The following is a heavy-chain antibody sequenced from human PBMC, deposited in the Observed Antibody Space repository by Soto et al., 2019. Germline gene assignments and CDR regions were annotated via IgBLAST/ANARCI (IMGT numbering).Heavy chain of an antibody. CDR2: FRTGGDDGTT. CDR1: GFTFSSYS. CDR3: ARARGIAAAGTTGRGNWFDP. D-gene: IGHD6-13*01. V-gene: IGHV3-23*01. Sequence: EVQLLESGGGLVQPGGSLRLSCAASGFTFSSYSMSWVRQAPGKGLEWVSGFRTGGDDGTTYYADSVKGRFTISRDNSKNTLYLQMNSLRAEDTAVYYCARARGIAAAGTTGRGNWFDPWGQGTLVTVSS. J-gene: IGHJ5*02.